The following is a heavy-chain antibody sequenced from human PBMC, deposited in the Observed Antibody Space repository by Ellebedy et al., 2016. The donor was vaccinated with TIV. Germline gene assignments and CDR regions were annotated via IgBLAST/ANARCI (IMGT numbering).Heavy chain of an antibody. CDR2: ISSSSSTI. D-gene: IGHD3-9*01. J-gene: IGHJ4*02. CDR3: ARELRLRYFDYDY. V-gene: IGHV3-48*02. Sequence: PGGSLRLSCAASGFTFSSYSMNWVRQAPGKGLGWVSYISSSSSTIYYADSVKGRFTISSDNAKNSLYLQMNSLRDEETAVYYCARELRLRYFDYDYWGQGTLVTVSS. CDR1: GFTFSSYS.